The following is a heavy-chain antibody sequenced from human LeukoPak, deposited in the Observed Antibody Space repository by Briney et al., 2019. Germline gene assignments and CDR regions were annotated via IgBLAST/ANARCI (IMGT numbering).Heavy chain of an antibody. V-gene: IGHV3-7*01. CDR3: ARLPGEFTIYDY. Sequence: GGSLRLSCAASGFTFSSYWMSWVRQAPGKPLEWVATIRQDGGAKYYLDSVKGRFIISRDNARNSLSLQMDSLRVEDTAVYYCARLPGEFTIYDYWGQGTLVTVSS. J-gene: IGHJ4*02. CDR2: IRQDGGAK. D-gene: IGHD3-3*01. CDR1: GFTFSSYW.